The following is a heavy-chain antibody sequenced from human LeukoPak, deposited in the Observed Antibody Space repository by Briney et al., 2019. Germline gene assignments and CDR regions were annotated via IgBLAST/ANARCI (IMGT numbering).Heavy chain of an antibody. CDR2: ISGSGERT. Sequence: GGSLRLSCIASGFTFSNYAMSWVRQAPGRGLEWVSAISGSGERTYYVDSVKGRFTISRDNSKNTLYLQMNSLRAEDTAVYYCAKYFEWELLGFDYWGQGTLVTVSS. CDR1: GFTFSNYA. J-gene: IGHJ4*02. V-gene: IGHV3-23*01. D-gene: IGHD1-26*01. CDR3: AKYFEWELLGFDY.